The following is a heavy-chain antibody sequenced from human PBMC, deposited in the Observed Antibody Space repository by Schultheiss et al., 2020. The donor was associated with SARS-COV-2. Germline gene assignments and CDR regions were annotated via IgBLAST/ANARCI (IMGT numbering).Heavy chain of an antibody. CDR3: ARGGLGSGSYATDYYYYGMDV. V-gene: IGHV4-59*01. CDR2: IYYSGST. CDR1: GGSISSYY. J-gene: IGHJ6*02. Sequence: SETLSLTCTVSGGSISSYYWSWIRQPAGKGLEWIGYIYYSGSTKYNPSLSHRVTISVDTSKNQFSLKLSSVTAADTAVYYCARGGLGSGSYATDYYYYGMDVWGQGTTVTVSS. D-gene: IGHD3-10*01.